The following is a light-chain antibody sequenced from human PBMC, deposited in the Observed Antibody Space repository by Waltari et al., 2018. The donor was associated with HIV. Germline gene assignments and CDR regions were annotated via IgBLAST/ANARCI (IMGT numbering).Light chain of an antibody. V-gene: IGLV2-14*01. CDR1: DVNDYKY. J-gene: IGLJ2*01. Sequence: QSALTQPASVSGSPGQSITISCDVNDYKYVSWYQPHPGKAPKLIIYDFTHRPSGLSSRFSGSTSGNTATLTISGRQLEDEADYFCASYITSATPVFGGGTKLTVL. CDR2: DFT. CDR3: ASYITSATPV.